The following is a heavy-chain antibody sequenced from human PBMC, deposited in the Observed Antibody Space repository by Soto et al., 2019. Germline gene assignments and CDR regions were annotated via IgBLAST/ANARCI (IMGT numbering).Heavy chain of an antibody. Sequence: PGGSLRLSWAASGFTFSSYAMHGGRQAPGKGLEWVAVISYDGSNKYYADSVKGRFTISRDNSKNTLYLQMNSLRAEDTAVYYCARVPSNSSSWYFFYYYCGMDVWGQGTTVTVSS. D-gene: IGHD6-13*01. V-gene: IGHV3-30-3*01. CDR2: ISYDGSNK. J-gene: IGHJ6*02. CDR1: GFTFSSYA. CDR3: ARVPSNSSSWYFFYYYCGMDV.